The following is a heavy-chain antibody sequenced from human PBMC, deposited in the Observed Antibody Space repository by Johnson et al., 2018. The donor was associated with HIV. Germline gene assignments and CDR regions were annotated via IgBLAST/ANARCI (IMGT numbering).Heavy chain of an antibody. CDR3: AKDKAVGATHYFAFDI. D-gene: IGHD1-26*01. Sequence: KGRFTISRDISTKTPFLQMNSLRAEDTAVYYCAKDKAVGATHYFAFDIWGQGTMVTVSS. J-gene: IGHJ3*02. V-gene: IGHV3-23*01.